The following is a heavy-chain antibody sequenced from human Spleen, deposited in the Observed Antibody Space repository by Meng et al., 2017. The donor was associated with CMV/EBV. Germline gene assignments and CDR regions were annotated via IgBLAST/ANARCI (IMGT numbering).Heavy chain of an antibody. J-gene: IGHJ4*02. CDR2: IQYDEGNK. CDR3: VKDNPVCHS. CDR1: GFTFSESG. Sequence: QVQLVEAGGGVVQPGGSLRLSCAASGFTFSESGVHWVRQAPGKGLEWVAFIQYDEGNKFYADSVKGRFTISRDTSKNILYLQMDSLRLDDTAIYYCVKDNPVCHSWGQGTLVTVSS. V-gene: IGHV3-30*02.